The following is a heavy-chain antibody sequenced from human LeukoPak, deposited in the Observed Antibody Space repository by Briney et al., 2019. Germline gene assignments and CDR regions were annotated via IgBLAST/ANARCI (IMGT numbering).Heavy chain of an antibody. D-gene: IGHD6-13*01. CDR2: ISYDGSNK. V-gene: IGHV3-30*18. J-gene: IGHJ4*02. CDR1: GFTFSSYG. Sequence: GGSLRLSCAASGFTFSSYGMHWVRQAPGKGLEWVAVISYDGSNKYYADSVKGRFTISRDNSKNTLYLQMNSLRAEDTAVCYCAKVGIAAAGTPLDYWGQGTLVTVSS. CDR3: AKVGIAAAGTPLDY.